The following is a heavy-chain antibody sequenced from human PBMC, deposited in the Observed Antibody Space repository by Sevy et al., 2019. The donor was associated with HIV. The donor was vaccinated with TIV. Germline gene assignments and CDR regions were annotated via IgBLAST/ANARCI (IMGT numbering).Heavy chain of an antibody. CDR2: INHSGST. Sequence: SETLSLTCAVYGGSFSGYYWSWIRQPPGKGLEWIEEINHSGSTNYNPSLKSRVTISVDTSKNQFSLKLSSVTAADTAVYYCARDYDSSGYYSLYYYYGMDVWGQGTTVTVSS. J-gene: IGHJ6*02. V-gene: IGHV4-34*01. CDR1: GGSFSGYY. CDR3: ARDYDSSGYYSLYYYYGMDV. D-gene: IGHD3-22*01.